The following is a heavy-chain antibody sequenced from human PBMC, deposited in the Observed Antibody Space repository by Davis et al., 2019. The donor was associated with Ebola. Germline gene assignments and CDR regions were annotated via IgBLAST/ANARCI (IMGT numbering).Heavy chain of an antibody. CDR1: GCSISSYC. J-gene: IGHJ6*02. CDR2: IYYSGST. V-gene: IGHV4-59*08. Sequence: PSETLSLTGTVPGCSISSYCWSWIRQPPGKGLEWIGYIYYSGSTNYHPSLKRRVTISVDTSKNHFSLKLSSVTAADTAVYYCARGFTGFYYYYGMDVWGQGTTVTVSS. CDR3: ARGFTGFYYYYGMDV. D-gene: IGHD3-16*01.